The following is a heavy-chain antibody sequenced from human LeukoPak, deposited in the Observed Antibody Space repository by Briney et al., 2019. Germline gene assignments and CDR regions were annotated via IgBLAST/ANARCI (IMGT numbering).Heavy chain of an antibody. CDR2: INTDGTVT. J-gene: IGHJ4*02. CDR1: GFTFSKYW. V-gene: IGHV3-74*01. Sequence: PGGSLRLSCAASGFTFSKYWMLWVRQAPGKGLESVSRINTDGTVTTYVDSVKGRFTDSRDNADNTMLLQMNSVRDEDTAVYYCATKQWLAPPPDSWGQGTPVTVSS. CDR3: ATKQWLAPPPDS. D-gene: IGHD6-19*01.